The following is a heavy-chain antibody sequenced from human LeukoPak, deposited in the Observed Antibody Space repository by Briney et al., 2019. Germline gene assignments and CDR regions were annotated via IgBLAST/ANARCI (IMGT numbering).Heavy chain of an antibody. Sequence: SETLSLTCTVSGGSISSSSYYWGWIRQPPGKGLECIGSIYYSGSTYYNPSLKSRVTISIDTSKNQFSLKLSSVTAADTAVYYCARFNSGSYQHYFDYWGQGTLVTVSS. D-gene: IGHD1-26*01. CDR2: IYYSGST. V-gene: IGHV4-39*07. CDR3: ARFNSGSYQHYFDY. CDR1: GGSISSSSYY. J-gene: IGHJ4*02.